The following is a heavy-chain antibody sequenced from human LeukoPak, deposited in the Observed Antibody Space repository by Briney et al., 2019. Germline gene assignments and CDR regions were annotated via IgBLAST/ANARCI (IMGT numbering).Heavy chain of an antibody. D-gene: IGHD6-13*01. J-gene: IGHJ4*02. CDR3: AKEYSSSYRIDY. CDR2: IRYDGSNK. V-gene: IGHV3-30*02. Sequence: PGGSLRLSCAASGVTFSSYGMHWVRQAPGKGLEWVAFIRYDGSNKYYADSVKGRFTISRDNSKNTLYLQMNSLRAEDTAVYYCAKEYSSSYRIDYWGQGTLVTVSS. CDR1: GVTFSSYG.